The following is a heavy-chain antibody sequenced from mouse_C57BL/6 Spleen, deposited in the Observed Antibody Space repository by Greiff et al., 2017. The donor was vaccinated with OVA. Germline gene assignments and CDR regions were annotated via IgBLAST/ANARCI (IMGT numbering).Heavy chain of an antibody. J-gene: IGHJ2*01. Sequence: VQLQQPGAELVMPGASVKLSCKASGYTFTSYWMHWVKQRPGQGLEWIGEIDPSDSYTNYNKKFKGKSTLTVDKSSSTAYMQLSSLTSEDSAVYYGASSDYSNAIDYWGQGTTLTVSS. D-gene: IGHD2-5*01. CDR1: GYTFTSYW. V-gene: IGHV1-69*01. CDR2: IDPSDSYT. CDR3: ASSDYSNAIDY.